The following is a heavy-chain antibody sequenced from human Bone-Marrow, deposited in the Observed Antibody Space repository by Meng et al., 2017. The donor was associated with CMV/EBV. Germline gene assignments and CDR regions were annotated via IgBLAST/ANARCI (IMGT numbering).Heavy chain of an antibody. Sequence: VQVGASGGVVGQPGGAAMLCCAALGFTFSSYGMHWVRQAPGKGPEWVAFIRNDESDKYYGDSVKGRFTISRDTSKNTVDLQMNSLRTEDTAVYYCAKDDPVFHYWGQGTLVTVSS. J-gene: IGHJ4*02. CDR1: GFTFSSYG. CDR2: IRNDESDK. CDR3: AKDDPVFHY. V-gene: IGHV3-30*02.